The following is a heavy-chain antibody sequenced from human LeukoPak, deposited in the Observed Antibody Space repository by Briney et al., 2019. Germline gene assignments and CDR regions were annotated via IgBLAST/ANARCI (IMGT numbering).Heavy chain of an antibody. Sequence: GGSLRLSCAASGFTFSSYAMSWVRQAPGKGLEWVSAISGSGGSTYYADSVKGRFTITRDNSKNTLYLQMNSLRAEDTAVYYCAKAYYDSSGYYSRLLFDYWGQGTLVTVSS. CDR1: GFTFSSYA. D-gene: IGHD3-22*01. V-gene: IGHV3-23*01. CDR3: AKAYYDSSGYYSRLLFDY. CDR2: ISGSGGST. J-gene: IGHJ4*02.